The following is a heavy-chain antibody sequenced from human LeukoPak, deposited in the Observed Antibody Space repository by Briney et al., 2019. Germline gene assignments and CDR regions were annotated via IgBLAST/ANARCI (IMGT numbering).Heavy chain of an antibody. Sequence: PGGSLRLSCSASGFTFSTYAMHWVRQAPGKGLEYVSAISNDGGSTYYADSVKGRFTISRDNSKNTLYLQMNSLRAEDTAVYYCAREGIEGGFDYWGQGTLVTVSS. D-gene: IGHD1-26*01. CDR2: ISNDGGST. V-gene: IGHV3-64*04. CDR3: AREGIEGGFDY. J-gene: IGHJ4*02. CDR1: GFTFSTYA.